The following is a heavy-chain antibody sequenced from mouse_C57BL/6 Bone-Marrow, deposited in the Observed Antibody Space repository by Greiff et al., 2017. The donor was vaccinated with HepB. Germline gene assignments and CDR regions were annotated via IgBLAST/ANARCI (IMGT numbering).Heavy chain of an antibody. Sequence: VQLQQSGPELVKPGASVKISCKASGYSFTGYYMNWVKQSPEKSLEWIGEINPSTGGTTSNQKFKAKATLTVDKSSSTAYMQLKSLTSEDSAVYYCARGVSSMWFAYWGQGTLVTVSA. CDR3: ARGVSSMWFAY. CDR1: GYSFTGYY. D-gene: IGHD1-1*01. J-gene: IGHJ3*01. CDR2: INPSTGGT. V-gene: IGHV1-42*01.